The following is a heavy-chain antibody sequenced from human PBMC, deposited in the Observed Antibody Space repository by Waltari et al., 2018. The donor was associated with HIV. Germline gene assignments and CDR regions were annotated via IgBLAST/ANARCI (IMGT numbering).Heavy chain of an antibody. J-gene: IGHJ3*02. D-gene: IGHD2-2*01. CDR2: IYSSGTT. Sequence: QVQLQESGPGLVKPSETLSLNCTVSGGSISNYYWTWIRQPPGKALEWIGYIYSSGTTTSNPSLKSRVTISVDSSKSQFSLSLNSVTAADTAIYHCARGGCSSASCPRKDAFDIWGQGTMVTVSS. CDR3: ARGGCSSASCPRKDAFDI. CDR1: GGSISNYY. V-gene: IGHV4-59*01.